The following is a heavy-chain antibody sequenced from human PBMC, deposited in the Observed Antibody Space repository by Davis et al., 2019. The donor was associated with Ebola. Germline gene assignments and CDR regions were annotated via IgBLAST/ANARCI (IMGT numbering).Heavy chain of an antibody. Sequence: SETLSLTCTVSGGSISFYFWSWIRQPPGKGLEWIGYIYSSGSTIYNPSLKSRVTMSVDTSKNQFSLRLTSVTAADTAVYYCARDREPEAPPLLQFDPWGQGTLVTVSS. CDR2: IYSSGST. J-gene: IGHJ5*02. D-gene: IGHD2-15*01. CDR1: GGSISFYF. V-gene: IGHV4-59*01. CDR3: ARDREPEAPPLLQFDP.